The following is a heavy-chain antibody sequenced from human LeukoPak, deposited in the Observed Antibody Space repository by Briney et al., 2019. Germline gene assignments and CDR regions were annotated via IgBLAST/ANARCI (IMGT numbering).Heavy chain of an antibody. CDR1: GFTFSNAW. Sequence: GGSLRLSCAASGFTFSNAWMSWVRQAPGKGLEWVGRIKSKTDGGTTDYATPVKGRFTISREDSKNTLYLQMNSLKTEDTAVYYCTSGTYYYGSGSYKPLDYWGQGTLVTVSS. D-gene: IGHD3-10*01. CDR3: TSGTYYYGSGSYKPLDY. J-gene: IGHJ4*02. V-gene: IGHV3-15*01. CDR2: IKSKTDGGTT.